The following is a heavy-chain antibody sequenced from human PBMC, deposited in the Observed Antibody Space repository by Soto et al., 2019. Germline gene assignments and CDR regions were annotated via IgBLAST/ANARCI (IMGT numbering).Heavy chain of an antibody. V-gene: IGHV3-48*01. CDR1: GFSLRNYY. CDR2: IRSSGTAT. Sequence: GGSQILSCAASGFSLRNYYMNWVRQAPGKGLEWVSYIRSSGTATYYAGSVKGRFTISRDSVSNSLYLQMNSLRGEDTAVYFCTRAFEIWGQGTLVTVSS. CDR3: TRAFEI. J-gene: IGHJ3*02.